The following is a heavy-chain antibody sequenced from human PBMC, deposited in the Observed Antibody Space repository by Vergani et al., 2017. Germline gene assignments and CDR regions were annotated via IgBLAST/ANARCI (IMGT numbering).Heavy chain of an antibody. CDR1: GFTFSSYA. CDR3: ARGTIXFGGVIVITPWFDY. J-gene: IGHJ4*02. D-gene: IGHD3-16*02. V-gene: IGHV3-23*01. Sequence: EVQLLESGGGLVQPGGSLRLSCAASGFTFSSYAMSWVRQAPGKGLEWVSAISGSGGSTYYADSVKGRFTISRDNSKNTLYLQMNSLRAEDTAVYYCARGTIXFGGVIVITPWFDYWGQGTLVTVSS. CDR2: ISGSGGST.